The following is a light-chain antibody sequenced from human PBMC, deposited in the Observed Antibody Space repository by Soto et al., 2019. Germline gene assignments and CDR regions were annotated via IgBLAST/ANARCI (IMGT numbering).Light chain of an antibody. V-gene: IGKV3-11*01. CDR3: HQCASSPLT. CDR1: QSVTTY. Sequence: EIVLTQSPATLSLSPGERATLSCRASQSVTTYLAWYQQKPGQAPRLLIYDASNRATGIPARFSGSGSGTDFTLTISRLEPEDFAVYYCHQCASSPLTFGGGTKLEIK. J-gene: IGKJ4*01. CDR2: DAS.